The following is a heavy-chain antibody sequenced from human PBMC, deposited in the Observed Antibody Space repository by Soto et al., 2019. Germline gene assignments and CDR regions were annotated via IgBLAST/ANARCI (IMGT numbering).Heavy chain of an antibody. CDR3: AKDLSDSYGTKRYYYYGMDV. Sequence: GESLKISCAASGFTFDDYTMHWVRQAPGKGLEWVSLISWDGGSTYYADSVKGRFTISRDNSKNSLYLQMNSLRTEDTALYYCAKDLSDSYGTKRYYYYGMDVWGQGTTVTVSS. V-gene: IGHV3-43*01. CDR1: GFTFDDYT. D-gene: IGHD5-18*01. CDR2: ISWDGGST. J-gene: IGHJ6*02.